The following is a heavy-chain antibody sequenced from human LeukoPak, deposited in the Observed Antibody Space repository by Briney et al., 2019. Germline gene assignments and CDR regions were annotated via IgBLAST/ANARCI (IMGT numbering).Heavy chain of an antibody. Sequence: PGGFLRLSCEASGFTFGSHAMYWVRQAPGKGLEWVAGIFGSGGSPHYADSVKGRFTISRDNSKNTLSLQMDSLRAEDTAVYYCARTAMGDFVRFPNDYWGQGTLVTVSS. CDR1: GFTFGSHA. CDR2: IFGSGGSP. J-gene: IGHJ4*02. V-gene: IGHV3-23*01. CDR3: ARTAMGDFVRFPNDY. D-gene: IGHD2-21*02.